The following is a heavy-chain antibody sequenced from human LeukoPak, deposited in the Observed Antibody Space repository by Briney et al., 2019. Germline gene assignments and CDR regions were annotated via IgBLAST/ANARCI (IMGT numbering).Heavy chain of an antibody. CDR2: ISWNSGSI. Sequence: GGSLRLACTASGFTFDDYAMHWVRQAPGKGLEWVSGISWNSGSIGYADSVKGRFTISRDNAKNSLYLQMNSLRAEDTALYYCAKDFAVGVVVPAYWGQGTLVTVSS. V-gene: IGHV3-9*01. D-gene: IGHD2-2*01. CDR1: GFTFDDYA. CDR3: AKDFAVGVVVPAY. J-gene: IGHJ4*02.